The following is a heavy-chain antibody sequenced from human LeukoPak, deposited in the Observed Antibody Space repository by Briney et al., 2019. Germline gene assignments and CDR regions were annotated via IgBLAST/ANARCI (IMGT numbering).Heavy chain of an antibody. J-gene: IGHJ4*02. D-gene: IGHD3-22*01. Sequence: GGSLRLSCEASGFTFSSYSMSWVRQAPGKGLEWVAGIRTNGGSTSYADSVKGRLTISRDNHRNMLYMEMNSLRAEDTAVYYCSGMHRYYDGSGYWVQWGQGTLVTVSS. CDR3: SGMHRYYDGSGYWVQ. CDR1: GFTFSSYS. V-gene: IGHV3-23*01. CDR2: IRTNGGST.